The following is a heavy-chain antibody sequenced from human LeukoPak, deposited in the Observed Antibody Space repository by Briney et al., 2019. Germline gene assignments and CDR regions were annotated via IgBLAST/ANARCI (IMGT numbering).Heavy chain of an antibody. J-gene: IGHJ1*01. Sequence: GGSLRLSCAASGFTFTTYWMGWVRQAPGKGLEWVANIKQDGSEQYYVDSVKGRFTISRDNAKNSLSLQMNSLRAEDTAVYYCTRESSSWYAYLHPWGQGTLVTVSS. CDR3: TRESSSWYAYLHP. CDR2: IKQDGSEQ. V-gene: IGHV3-7*01. D-gene: IGHD6-13*01. CDR1: GFTFTTYW.